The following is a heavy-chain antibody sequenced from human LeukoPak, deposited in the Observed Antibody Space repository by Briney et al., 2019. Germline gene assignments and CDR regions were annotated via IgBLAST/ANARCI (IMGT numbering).Heavy chain of an antibody. CDR2: ISSSSSYI. D-gene: IGHD3-22*01. J-gene: IGHJ4*02. CDR3: ARDVDYYDSSGYYQRYFDY. CDR1: GFTFSSYW. Sequence: PGGSLRLSCVASGFTFSSYWMHWVRQAPGQGLEWVSSISSSSSYIYYADSVKGRFTISRDNAKNSLYLQMNSLRAEDTAVYYCARDVDYYDSSGYYQRYFDYWGQGTLVTVSS. V-gene: IGHV3-21*01.